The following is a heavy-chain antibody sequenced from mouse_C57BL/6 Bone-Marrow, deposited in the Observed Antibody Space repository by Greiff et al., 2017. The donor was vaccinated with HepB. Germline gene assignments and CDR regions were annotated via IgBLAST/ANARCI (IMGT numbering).Heavy chain of an antibody. CDR3: ARSTTVVATHYYAMDY. Sequence: EVQLVESGPELVKPGASVKIPCKASGYTFTDYNMDWVKQSHGKSLEWIGDINPNNGGTIYNQKFKGKATLTVDKSSSTAYMELRSLTSEDTAVYYCARSTTVVATHYYAMDYWGQGTSVTVSS. CDR2: INPNNGGT. V-gene: IGHV1-18*01. D-gene: IGHD1-1*01. J-gene: IGHJ4*01. CDR1: GYTFTDYN.